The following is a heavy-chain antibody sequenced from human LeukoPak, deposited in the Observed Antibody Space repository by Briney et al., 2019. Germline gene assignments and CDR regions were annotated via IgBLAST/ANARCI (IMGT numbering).Heavy chain of an antibody. CDR2: ISSDGSSK. V-gene: IGHV3-30*03. Sequence: GGSLRLSCAASGFTFSSYGMHWVRQAPGKGLDWVVLISSDGSSKYYADSVKGRFTISRDNSKNTLYLQMNSLRAEDTAVYYCSRSRPKFKDFDYWGQGTLVTVSS. CDR1: GFTFSSYG. CDR3: SRSRPKFKDFDY. J-gene: IGHJ4*02.